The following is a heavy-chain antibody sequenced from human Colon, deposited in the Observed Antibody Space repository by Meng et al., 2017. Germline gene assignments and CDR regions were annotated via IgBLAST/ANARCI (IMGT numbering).Heavy chain of an antibody. CDR1: GDSVSSNTAA. CDR2: TYYRSKWYN. CDR3: ARDHGYSYGLPLDY. J-gene: IGHJ4*02. Sequence: QVQLQQSGPGLVKPSQTLSLTCVISGDSVSSNTAAWNWIRQSLSRGLEWLGRTYYRSKWYNEYAVSVKSRMTFNADTSKNQVSLQVNSVTPEDTAVYYCARDHGYSYGLPLDYWGQGILVTSPQ. V-gene: IGHV6-1*01. D-gene: IGHD5-18*01.